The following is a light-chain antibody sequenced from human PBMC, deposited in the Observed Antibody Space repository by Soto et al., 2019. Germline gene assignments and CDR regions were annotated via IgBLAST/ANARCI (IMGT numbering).Light chain of an antibody. V-gene: IGKV3-15*01. Sequence: EILMPQSPATLSVSPGDSATLSCRASRSVDTDLAWYQQKPGQAPRLLVFATSARATGVPDRFRGSRSGTDFTLPISSLEPEDFAVYYWGAGKTFGQGTKVDIK. CDR3: GAGKT. CDR2: ATS. J-gene: IGKJ1*01. CDR1: RSVDTD.